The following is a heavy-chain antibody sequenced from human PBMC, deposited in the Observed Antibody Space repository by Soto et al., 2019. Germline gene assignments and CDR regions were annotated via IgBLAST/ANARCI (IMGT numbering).Heavy chain of an antibody. J-gene: IGHJ2*01. CDR1: GGSISGGVYY. D-gene: IGHD4-17*01. V-gene: IGHV4-30-4*01. Sequence: QVQLQESGPGLVKPSQTLSLTCTVSGGSISGGVYYWSWIRQPPGKGLEWIGYIFDSGSTYYNPSLKSRVTISVDTSNNQFSLRLSSVTAADTAVYYCAREIIPLTTDWYFDLWGRGPLFTVSS. CDR2: IFDSGST. CDR3: AREIIPLTTDWYFDL.